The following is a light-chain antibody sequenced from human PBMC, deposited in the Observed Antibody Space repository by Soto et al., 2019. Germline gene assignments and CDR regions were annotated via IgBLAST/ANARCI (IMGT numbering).Light chain of an antibody. CDR3: ISFASRHIHV. J-gene: IGLJ1*01. Sequence: QSVLTQPASVSGSPGQSITISCTGTSSDVGGYNYVSWYQQHPGRAPKLIIYDVTNRPSGISNRFSGSKSGNTASLTISGLQTEDEADYYCISFASRHIHVFGTGTRSPS. V-gene: IGLV2-14*03. CDR2: DVT. CDR1: SSDVGGYNY.